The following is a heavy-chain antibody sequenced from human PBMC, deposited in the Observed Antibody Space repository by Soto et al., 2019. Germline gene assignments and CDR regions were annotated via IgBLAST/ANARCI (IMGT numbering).Heavy chain of an antibody. CDR2: IIPIFGTA. CDR3: ARSLLRDSSGYAFDY. D-gene: IGHD3-22*01. Sequence: QVQLVQSGAEVKKPGSSVKVSCKASGGTFSIYALSWVRQAPGHGLEWMGGIIPIFGTADYEQKFQGRVTMTSDESTSTAYRELSSLRAEDTAVYYCARSLLRDSSGYAFDYWGQGTLVTVSS. CDR1: GGTFSIYA. J-gene: IGHJ4*02. V-gene: IGHV1-69*01.